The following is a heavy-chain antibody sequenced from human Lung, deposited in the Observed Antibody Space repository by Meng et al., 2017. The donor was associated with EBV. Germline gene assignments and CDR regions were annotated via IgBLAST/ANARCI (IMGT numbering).Heavy chain of an antibody. Sequence: QVQPVQYGVGGKKPGASVKVSCKASGYTFNTYYMHWVRQAHGQGLEWMGVINPSGGSSIYAQRFQGRVTMTSDTSTTTVYMELSSLRPEDTAVYYCARGHFRGSSWFDYWGQGTLVTVSS. J-gene: IGHJ4*02. CDR2: INPSGGSS. CDR1: GYTFNTYY. CDR3: ARGHFRGSSWFDY. V-gene: IGHV1-46*02. D-gene: IGHD6-13*01.